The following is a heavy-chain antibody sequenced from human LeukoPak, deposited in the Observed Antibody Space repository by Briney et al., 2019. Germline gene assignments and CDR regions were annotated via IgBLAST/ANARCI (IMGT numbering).Heavy chain of an antibody. CDR2: IYYSGST. Sequence: SETLSLTCTVSGGSISSSSYCWGWIRQPPGKGLEWIGSIYYSGSTYYNPSLKSRVTISVDTSKNQFSLKLSSVTAADTAVYYCARARIRERITTFGVVIKEYYGMDVWGQGTTVTVSS. CDR1: GGSISSSSYC. J-gene: IGHJ6*02. V-gene: IGHV4-39*07. D-gene: IGHD3-3*01. CDR3: ARARIRERITTFGVVIKEYYGMDV.